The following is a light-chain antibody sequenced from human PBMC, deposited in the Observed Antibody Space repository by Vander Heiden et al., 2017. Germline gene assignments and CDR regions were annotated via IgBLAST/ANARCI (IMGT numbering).Light chain of an antibody. J-gene: IGLJ1*01. CDR3: YSAADNNRGV. CDR1: VLAKKY. CDR2: KDS. Sequence: SYELTQPSSVSVSPGQTARITCSGDVLAKKYARWFQQKPGQAPVRGIYKDSERPSGIPGRFSGSSSGTTVTLTISGAQVEDEADYYCYSAADNNRGVFGTGTKVTVL. V-gene: IGLV3-27*01.